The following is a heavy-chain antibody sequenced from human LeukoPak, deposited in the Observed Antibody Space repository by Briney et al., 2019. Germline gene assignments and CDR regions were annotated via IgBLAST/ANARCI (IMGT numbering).Heavy chain of an antibody. Sequence: PGGSLRLSCAASGFTYSTYCMSWVRQAPGKGLEWVANINQDGSEKSYVDSVKGRFTISRDNAQHSLYLQMSSLRAEDTAVYYCAKDSHLYSSGRYGYPDYWGQGTLVTVSS. J-gene: IGHJ4*02. CDR3: AKDSHLYSSGRYGYPDY. CDR1: GFTYSTYC. D-gene: IGHD6-19*01. V-gene: IGHV3-7*03. CDR2: INQDGSEK.